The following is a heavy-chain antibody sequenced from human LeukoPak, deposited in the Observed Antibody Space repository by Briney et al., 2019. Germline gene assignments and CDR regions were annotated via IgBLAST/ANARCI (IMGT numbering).Heavy chain of an antibody. CDR2: TYYRSKWYN. J-gene: IGHJ4*02. D-gene: IGHD5-12*01. CDR1: GDSVSSNSAA. V-gene: IGHV6-1*01. Sequence: SQTLSLNCAISGDSVSSNSAAWNWIRQSPSRGLEWLGRTYYRSKWYNDYAVSVKSRITINPDTSKNQFSLQLNSVTPEDTAVYYCAREGLDSRGYDYGYYFDYWGQGTLVTVSS. CDR3: AREGLDSRGYDYGYYFDY.